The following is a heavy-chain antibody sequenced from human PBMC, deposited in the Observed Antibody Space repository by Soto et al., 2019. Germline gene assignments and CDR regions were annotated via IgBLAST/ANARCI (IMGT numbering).Heavy chain of an antibody. V-gene: IGHV1-46*01. D-gene: IGHD3-10*01. CDR1: GYTFTRYH. Sequence: QVQLLQSGAEVKKPGASVKVSCKASGYTFTRYHVHWVRQAPGQGLEWMGVINTSRRTAAYAQEFMGRASLTTNTSTDTVYMELNSLTSQDTAVYYCARDSSYYSGSGSFSTYHFFGMDIWAQGTTVTVS. CDR2: INTSRRTA. J-gene: IGHJ6*02. CDR3: ARDSSYYSGSGSFSTYHFFGMDI.